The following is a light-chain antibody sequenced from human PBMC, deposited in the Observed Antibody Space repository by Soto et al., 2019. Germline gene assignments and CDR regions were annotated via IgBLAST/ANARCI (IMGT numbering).Light chain of an antibody. CDR1: SSDVGAYNY. J-gene: IGLJ1*01. Sequence: QSALTQPASVSGSLGQSITISCSGTSSDVGAYNYVSWYQQYPGKAPKLMIYHVTDRPSGVSNRFSGSKSGNTASLTISGLQAEDEADYYCCSYTTSNTFVFGTGTTVTVL. V-gene: IGLV2-14*01. CDR3: CSYTTSNTFV. CDR2: HVT.